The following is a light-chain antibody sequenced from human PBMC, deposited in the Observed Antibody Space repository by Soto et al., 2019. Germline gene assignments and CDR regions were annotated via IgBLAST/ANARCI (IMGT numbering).Light chain of an antibody. V-gene: IGKV3-20*01. CDR1: QNVYSNS. CDR3: QQYGSSRLT. CDR2: GAS. J-gene: IGKJ4*01. Sequence: EIVLTQSTGTLSLSPGERATLSCRASQNVYSNSLAWYQQRPGQAPRLLIHGASSRATGIPDRFSGSGSGKDFTLIINKVEPEDFAVYYCQQYGSSRLTFGAGTKVEIK.